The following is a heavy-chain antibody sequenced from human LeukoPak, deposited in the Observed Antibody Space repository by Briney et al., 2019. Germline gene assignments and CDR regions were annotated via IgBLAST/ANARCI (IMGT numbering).Heavy chain of an antibody. CDR2: IYYSGST. CDR1: GGSFSGYY. J-gene: IGHJ4*02. V-gene: IGHV4-59*01. CDR3: ARERRGYSYGYTDY. D-gene: IGHD5-18*01. Sequence: TSETLSLTCAVYGGSFSGYYWSWIRQPPGKGLEWIGYIYYSGSTNYNPSLKSRVTISVDTSKNQFSLKLSSVTAADTAVYYCARERRGYSYGYTDYWGQGTLVTVSS.